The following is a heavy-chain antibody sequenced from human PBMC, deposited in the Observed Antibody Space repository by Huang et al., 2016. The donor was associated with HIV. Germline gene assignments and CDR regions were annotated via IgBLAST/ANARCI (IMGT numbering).Heavy chain of an antibody. CDR2: INTNTGNP. CDR3: ASSPREVFGVFDY. V-gene: IGHV7-4-1*02. J-gene: IGHJ4*02. D-gene: IGHD3-3*01. CDR1: GYTFTSYA. Sequence: QVQLVQSGSELKKPGASVKVSCKASGYTFTSYAMNWVRQAPGQVLEWMGWINTNTGNPTDAQGVTGRLVFSMDTYVSTAYLQISSLKAEDTAVYYCASSPREVFGVFDYWGQGTLVTVSS.